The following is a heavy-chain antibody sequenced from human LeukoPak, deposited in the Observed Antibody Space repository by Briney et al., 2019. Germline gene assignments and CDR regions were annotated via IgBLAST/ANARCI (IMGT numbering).Heavy chain of an antibody. CDR1: GGSISSYY. J-gene: IGHJ4*02. D-gene: IGHD3-9*01. CDR2: IYYSGST. Sequence: SETLSLTCTVSGGSISSYYWSWIRQPPGKGLEWIGYIYYSGSTNYNPSLKSRVTISVDTSKNQFSLKLSSVTAADTAVYYCARPTIFEYYFDYWGQGTLVTVSS. CDR3: ARPTIFEYYFDY. V-gene: IGHV4-59*01.